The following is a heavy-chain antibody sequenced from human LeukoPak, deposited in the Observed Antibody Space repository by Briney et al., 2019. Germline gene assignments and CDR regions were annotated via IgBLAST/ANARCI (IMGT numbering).Heavy chain of an antibody. CDR2: ISSNGGST. Sequence: GGSLRLSCSASGFTFSSYAMHWVRQAPGKGLEYVSAISSNGGSTYYADSVKGRFTISRDKSKNTLYMQMNGLRLEDTAVYYCAKDQGFGELSFYGMDVWGLGTTVTVSS. D-gene: IGHD3-16*02. CDR1: GFTFSSYA. J-gene: IGHJ6*02. V-gene: IGHV3-64*04. CDR3: AKDQGFGELSFYGMDV.